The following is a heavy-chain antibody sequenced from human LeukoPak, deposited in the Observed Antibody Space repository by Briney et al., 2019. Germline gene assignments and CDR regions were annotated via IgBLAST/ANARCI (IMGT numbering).Heavy chain of an antibody. J-gene: IGHJ4*02. CDR3: ASIAARPADLGD. CDR1: GFTFSSYS. V-gene: IGHV3-21*01. CDR2: ISSSSSYI. D-gene: IGHD6-6*01. Sequence: PGGSLRLSCAASGFTFSSYSMNWVRQAPGKGLEWVSSISSSSSYIYYADSVKGRFTISRDNAKNSLYLQMNSLRAEDTAVYYCASIAARPADLGDWGQGTLVTVSS.